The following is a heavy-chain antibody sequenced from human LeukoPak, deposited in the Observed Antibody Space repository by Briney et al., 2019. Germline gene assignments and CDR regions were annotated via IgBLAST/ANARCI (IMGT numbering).Heavy chain of an antibody. V-gene: IGHV3-21*01. CDR3: VRDHYDFWSGYYGGYYYYMDV. J-gene: IGHJ6*03. D-gene: IGHD3-3*01. Sequence: GGSLRLSCAASGFTFSSYSMNWVRQAPGKGLEWVSSISSSSSYIYYADSVKGRFTISRDNAKNSLYLQMSSLRAEDTAMYYCVRDHYDFWSGYYGGYYYYMDVWGKGTTVTVSS. CDR2: ISSSSSYI. CDR1: GFTFSSYS.